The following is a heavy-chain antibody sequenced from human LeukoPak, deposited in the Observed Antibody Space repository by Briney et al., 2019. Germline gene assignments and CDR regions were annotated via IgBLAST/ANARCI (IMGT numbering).Heavy chain of an antibody. CDR1: GFTFSTHW. J-gene: IGHJ4*02. CDR3: ASGYLDDFWSGHF. CDR2: IKEDGSEK. D-gene: IGHD3-3*01. V-gene: IGHV3-7*01. Sequence: GGSLRLSCAASGFTFSTHWMSWVRQVPGKGLEWVANIKEDGSEKYYVDSVKGRFTISRDNAKKSLYLQMNSLRAEDSAIYYCASGYLDDFWSGHFWGQGTQATVSS.